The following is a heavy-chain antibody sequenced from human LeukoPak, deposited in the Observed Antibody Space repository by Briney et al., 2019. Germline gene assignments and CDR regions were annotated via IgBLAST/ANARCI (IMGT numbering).Heavy chain of an antibody. CDR1: GGSFSEYQ. J-gene: IGHJ6*03. CDR2: VNHSGST. CDR3: GGGSYFFYYYVDV. Sequence: SETLSLTCAVSGGSFSEYQWNWIRQPPGKGLEWIGEVNHSGSTNYSPSLKSRVTISVDTSKSQFSLNLSSVTAADTAVYYCGGGSYFFYYYVDVWGKGTTVTVAS. V-gene: IGHV4-34*01.